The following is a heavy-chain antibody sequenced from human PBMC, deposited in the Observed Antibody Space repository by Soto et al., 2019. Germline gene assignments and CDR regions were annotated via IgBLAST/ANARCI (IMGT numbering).Heavy chain of an antibody. J-gene: IGHJ3*02. CDR2: IYYSGST. CDR3: ARPGATVAFEI. CDR1: GGSSISGGYY. Sequence: TLSHTCTVSGGSSISGGYYWSWIRQHPGKGLEWIGYIYYSGSTYYNPSLKSRVTISVDTSKNQFSLKLSSVTAADTAEYYCARPGATVAFEIWGHGTFVTVS. V-gene: IGHV4-31*03.